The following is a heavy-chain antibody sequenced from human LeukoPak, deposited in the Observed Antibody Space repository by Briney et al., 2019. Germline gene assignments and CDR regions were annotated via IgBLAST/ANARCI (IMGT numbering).Heavy chain of an antibody. V-gene: IGHV4-59*11. CDR2: IYYSGST. CDR3: AVLKTTYYDFWSGYYPNWFDP. J-gene: IGHJ5*02. D-gene: IGHD3-3*01. CDR1: GGSISSHY. Sequence: KPSETLSLTCTGSGGSISSHYWSWIRQPPGKGLEWIGYIYYSGSTNYNPSLKSRVTISVDTSKNQFSLKLSSVTAADTAVYYCAVLKTTYYDFWSGYYPNWFDPWGQGTLVTVSS.